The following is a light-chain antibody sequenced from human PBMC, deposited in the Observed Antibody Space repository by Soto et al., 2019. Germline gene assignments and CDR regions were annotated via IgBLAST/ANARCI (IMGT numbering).Light chain of an antibody. J-gene: IGLJ3*02. CDR1: SSNIGTNY. CDR3: GTWDTSLSAGV. V-gene: IGLV1-51*02. Sequence: QSVLTQPPSVSAAPGQKVTISCSGSSSNIGTNYVSWYQQLPGTAPKLLIYENNKRPSGIPDRFSGSESGTSATLGITGLQTGDEADYYCGTWDTSLSAGVFGGGTQLTVL. CDR2: ENN.